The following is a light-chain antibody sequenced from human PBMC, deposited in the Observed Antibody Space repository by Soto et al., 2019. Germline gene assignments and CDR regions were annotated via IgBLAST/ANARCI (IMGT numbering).Light chain of an antibody. V-gene: IGLV2-18*02. Sequence: QSALTQPPSVSGSPGQSVTISCTGTSTDFVSYNRVSWYQQPPGTAPKLLIYGNSNRPSGVPDRFSGSKSGTSASLAITGLQAEDEADYYCQSYDSSLSGSYVFGTGTKVTVL. CDR2: GNS. CDR1: STDFVSYNR. J-gene: IGLJ1*01. CDR3: QSYDSSLSGSYV.